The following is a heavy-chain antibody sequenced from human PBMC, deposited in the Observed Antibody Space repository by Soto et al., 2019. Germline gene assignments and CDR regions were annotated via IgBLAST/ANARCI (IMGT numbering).Heavy chain of an antibody. CDR2: IWYDGSNK. CDR1: GFTFSSYG. CDR3: ARDGEPLNFYRYYYYYMDV. D-gene: IGHD7-27*01. J-gene: IGHJ6*03. V-gene: IGHV3-33*01. Sequence: PGGSLRLSCAASGFTFSSYGMHWVRQAPGKGLEWVAVIWYDGSNKYYADSVKGQFTISRDNSKNTLYLQMNSLRAEDTAVYYCARDGEPLNFYRYYYYYMDVWGKGTTVTVSS.